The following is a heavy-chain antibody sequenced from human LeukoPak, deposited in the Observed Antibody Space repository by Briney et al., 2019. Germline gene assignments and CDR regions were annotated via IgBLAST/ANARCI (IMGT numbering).Heavy chain of an antibody. Sequence: PGGSLRLSCAASGFTFSSYSMNWVRQAPGKGLEWVSSISSSSSYIYYADSVKGRFTISRDNAKNSLYLQMNSLRAEDTAVYYCAKGNRPPMGWFDPWGQGTLVTVSS. CDR2: ISSSSSYI. CDR1: GFTFSSYS. CDR3: AKGNRPPMGWFDP. D-gene: IGHD3-10*01. V-gene: IGHV3-21*01. J-gene: IGHJ5*02.